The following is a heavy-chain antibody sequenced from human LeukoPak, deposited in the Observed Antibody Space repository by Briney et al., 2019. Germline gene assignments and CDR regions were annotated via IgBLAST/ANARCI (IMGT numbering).Heavy chain of an antibody. D-gene: IGHD3-10*01. CDR3: ARNGNSVLLWFGAEGL. Sequence: ASVKVSCKASGYTFTSYGISWVRQAPGQGLEWMGWISAYNGNTNYAQKLQGRVTMTTDTSTSTAYMELRSLRSDDTAVYYCARNGNSVLLWFGAEGLWGQGTLVTVSS. J-gene: IGHJ4*02. CDR1: GYTFTSYG. CDR2: ISAYNGNT. V-gene: IGHV1-18*01.